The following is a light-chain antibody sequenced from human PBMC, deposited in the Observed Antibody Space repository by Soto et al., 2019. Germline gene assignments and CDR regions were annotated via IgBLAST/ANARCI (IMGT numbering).Light chain of an antibody. V-gene: IGLV1-44*01. CDR1: RSNIGSNP. Sequence: SVLTQPPSASVTPGQRVTISCSGSRSNIGSNPVNWYQQLPGTAPKLLIDSNNQRPSGVPDRFSGSRSGTSASLAISGLQSEDEADYYCAAWDDSLYGRVFGTGTKVTVL. J-gene: IGLJ1*01. CDR3: AAWDDSLYGRV. CDR2: SNN.